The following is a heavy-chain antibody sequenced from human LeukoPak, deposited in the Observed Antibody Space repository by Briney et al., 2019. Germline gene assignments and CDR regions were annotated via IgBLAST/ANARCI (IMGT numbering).Heavy chain of an antibody. J-gene: IGHJ4*02. CDR1: GGSISGSDYY. CDR2: IYYSGST. D-gene: IGHD3-16*01. CDR3: ARLFRGVGY. Sequence: SETLSLTCPVSGGSISGSDYYWGWIRQPPGKGLEWIGSIYYSGSTYYNSSLKSRVSISVDTSRNQFSLKLSSVTAADTALYYCARLFRGVGYWGQGTLVTVSS. V-gene: IGHV4-39*01.